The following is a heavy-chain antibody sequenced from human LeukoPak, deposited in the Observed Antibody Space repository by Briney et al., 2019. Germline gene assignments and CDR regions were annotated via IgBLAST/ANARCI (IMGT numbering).Heavy chain of an antibody. CDR3: AKDTAMATGYFDY. CDR2: ISWNSGSI. V-gene: IGHV3-9*01. Sequence: AGGSLRLSCTASGFTFGDFGMHWVRQGSGKGLEWVSGISWNSGSIGYADSVKGRFTISRDNAKNSLYLQMNSLRAEDTALYYCAKDTAMATGYFDYWGQGTLVTVSS. J-gene: IGHJ4*02. D-gene: IGHD5-18*01. CDR1: GFTFGDFG.